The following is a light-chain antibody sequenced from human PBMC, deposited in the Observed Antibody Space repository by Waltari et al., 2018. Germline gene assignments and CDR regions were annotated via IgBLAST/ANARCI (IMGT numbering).Light chain of an antibody. J-gene: IGLJ3*02. Sequence: QSALTQPASVSGSPGQSITISCTGPSSDVGTCNLVSWYQQHPGKAPKLIIYEGFKRPSGVSDRFSGSQSGNTASLTVSGLQAEDEADYYCCSYAGSSSSTVFGGGTKVTVL. CDR2: EGF. CDR3: CSYAGSSSSTV. CDR1: SSDVGTCNL. V-gene: IGLV2-23*01.